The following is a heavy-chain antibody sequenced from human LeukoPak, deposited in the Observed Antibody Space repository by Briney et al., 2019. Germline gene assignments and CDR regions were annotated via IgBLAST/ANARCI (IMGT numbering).Heavy chain of an antibody. D-gene: IGHD3-10*02. J-gene: IGHJ4*02. Sequence: PGGSLRLSCAASGFTFSSYAMTWVRQAPGKGLEWISGTDLSGGGTYYADSVKGRFAISRDNSKNTLFLQMNSLRVEDTAIYFCARETNVGPSTYDHWGQGTLVTVSS. CDR2: TDLSGGGT. V-gene: IGHV3-23*01. CDR3: ARETNVGPSTYDH. CDR1: GFTFSSYA.